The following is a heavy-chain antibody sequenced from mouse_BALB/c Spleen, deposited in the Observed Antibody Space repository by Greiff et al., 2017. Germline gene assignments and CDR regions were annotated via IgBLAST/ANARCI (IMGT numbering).Heavy chain of an antibody. CDR2: INSNGGST. D-gene: IGHD1-1*01. CDR3: ARDRGYYGSSLYYAMDY. CDR1: GFTFSSYG. V-gene: IGHV5-6-3*01. Sequence: EVQGVESGGGLVQPGGSLKLSCAASGFTFSSYGMSWVRQTPDKRLELVATINSNGGSTYYPDSVKGRFTISRDNAKNTLYLQMSSLKSEDTAMYYCARDRGYYGSSLYYAMDYWGQGTSVTVSS. J-gene: IGHJ4*01.